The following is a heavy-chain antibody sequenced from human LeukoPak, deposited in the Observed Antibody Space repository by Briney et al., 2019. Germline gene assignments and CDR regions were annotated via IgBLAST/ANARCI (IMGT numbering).Heavy chain of an antibody. CDR2: ISGSVGST. J-gene: IGHJ4*02. CDR1: GFTFSSYA. V-gene: IGHV3-23*01. D-gene: IGHD2-2*01. Sequence: GGSLRLSCAASGFTFSSYAMSWVRQTPGKGLEWVSAISGSVGSTYYADSVRGRFTISRDTSKNTLYLQLNSLRVEDTAVYYCVREYARGGYWGQGTLVTVSS. CDR3: VREYARGGY.